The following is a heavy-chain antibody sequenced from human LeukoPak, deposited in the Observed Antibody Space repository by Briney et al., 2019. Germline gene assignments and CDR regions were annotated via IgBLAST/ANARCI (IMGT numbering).Heavy chain of an antibody. Sequence: SVKVSCKASGGTFSSYAISWVRQAPGQGLEWMGGIIPIFGTANYAQKFQGRVTITTDESTSTSYMELGSLRSEDTAVYYCASMNEGYDSSGYFRVYWGQGTLVTVSS. D-gene: IGHD3-22*01. CDR2: IIPIFGTA. CDR3: ASMNEGYDSSGYFRVY. V-gene: IGHV1-69*05. CDR1: GGTFSSYA. J-gene: IGHJ4*02.